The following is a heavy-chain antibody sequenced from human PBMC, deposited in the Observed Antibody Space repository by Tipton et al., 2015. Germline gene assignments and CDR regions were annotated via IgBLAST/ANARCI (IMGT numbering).Heavy chain of an antibody. J-gene: IGHJ6*02. V-gene: IGHV4-31*03. CDR1: GGSISSGGHY. CDR3: ARAESGYHYYYYFGMDV. D-gene: IGHD3-3*01. Sequence: TLSLTCTVSGGSISSGGHYWSWIRQHPGKGLEWIGYIFYSGSTYYNPSLKSRVTMSVDTSKSQLSLKLSSVTAADTAVYYCARAESGYHYYYYFGMDVWGQGTTVTVSS. CDR2: IFYSGST.